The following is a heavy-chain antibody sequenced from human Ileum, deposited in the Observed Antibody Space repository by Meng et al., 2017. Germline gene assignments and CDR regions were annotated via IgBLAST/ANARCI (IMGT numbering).Heavy chain of an antibody. CDR2: IHHSGST. V-gene: IGHV4-4*02. J-gene: IGHJ4*02. D-gene: IGHD1-26*01. CDR1: GGSISTSDW. CDR3: AREWSGSYRHFDY. Sequence: VQLQESGLVLLKPSGTLSPTCAVSGGSISTSDWWSWVRQPPGKGLEWIGEIHHSGSTNYNPSLKSRVTISVDKSKNQFSLKLNSVTAADTAVYYCAREWSGSYRHFDYWGQGTLVTVSS.